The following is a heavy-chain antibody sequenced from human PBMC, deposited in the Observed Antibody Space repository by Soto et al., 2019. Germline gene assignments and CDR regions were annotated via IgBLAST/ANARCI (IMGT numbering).Heavy chain of an antibody. CDR2: ISGSGGST. CDR3: AKDYGVPDAIPYYYGMDV. V-gene: IGHV3-23*01. CDR1: GFTFSSYA. D-gene: IGHD2-2*01. Sequence: GGSLRLSCAASGFTFSSYAMSWVRQAPGKGLEWVSAISGSGGSTYYADSVKGRFTISRDNSKNTLYLQMNSLRAEDTAVYYCAKDYGVPDAIPYYYGMDVWGQGTTVTVSS. J-gene: IGHJ6*02.